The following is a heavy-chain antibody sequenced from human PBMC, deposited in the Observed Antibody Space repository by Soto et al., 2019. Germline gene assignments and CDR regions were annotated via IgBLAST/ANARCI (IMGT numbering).Heavy chain of an antibody. J-gene: IGHJ5*02. CDR3: ARGFEISQLVLQPTLWFDP. CDR2: IYYSGST. Sequence: SETLSLTCTVSGGSISSGDYYWSWIRQPPGKGLEWIGYIYYSGSTYYNPSLKSRVTISVDTSKNQFSLKLSSVTAADTAVYYCARGFEISQLVLQPTLWFDPWGQGTLVTVSS. V-gene: IGHV4-30-4*01. D-gene: IGHD6-13*01. CDR1: GGSISSGDYY.